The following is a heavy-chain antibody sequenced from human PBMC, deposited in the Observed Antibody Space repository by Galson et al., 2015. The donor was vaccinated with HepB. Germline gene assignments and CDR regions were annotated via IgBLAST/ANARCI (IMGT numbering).Heavy chain of an antibody. Sequence: SVKVSCKASGGTFSSYTISWVRQAPGQGLEWMGRIIPILGIANYAQKFQGRVTITADKSTSTAYMELSSLRSEDTAVYYCARGGPSIAVAGLDYWGQGTLVTVSS. V-gene: IGHV1-69*02. D-gene: IGHD6-19*01. CDR1: GGTFSSYT. CDR2: IIPILGIA. J-gene: IGHJ4*02. CDR3: ARGGPSIAVAGLDY.